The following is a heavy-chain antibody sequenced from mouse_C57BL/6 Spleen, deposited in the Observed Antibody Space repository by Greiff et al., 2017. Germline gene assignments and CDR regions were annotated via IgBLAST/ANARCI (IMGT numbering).Heavy chain of an antibody. CDR3: AREGTYEVLRPFDY. D-gene: IGHD1-2*01. V-gene: IGHV1-82*01. CDR1: GYAFSSSW. J-gene: IGHJ2*01. Sequence: QVQLQQSGPELVKPGASVKISCKASGYAFSSSWMNWVKQRPGKGLEWIGRIYPGDGDTNYNGKFKGKATLTADKSSSTSDMQLSSLTSEDSAVYFCAREGTYEVLRPFDYWGQGTTLTVSS. CDR2: IYPGDGDT.